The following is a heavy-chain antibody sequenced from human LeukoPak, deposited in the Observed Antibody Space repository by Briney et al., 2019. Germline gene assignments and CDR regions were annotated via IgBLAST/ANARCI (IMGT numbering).Heavy chain of an antibody. Sequence: PSETLSLTCGVSGGSISNTNWWTWVRQPPGKGLEWIGEVNLQGSTNYNPSLKSRVAISVDKSENHISLKLTSVTAADTAVYYCARRGRYFDWFYWFDPWGQGTLVTVSS. CDR3: ARRGRYFDWFYWFDP. CDR2: VNLQGST. D-gene: IGHD3-9*01. J-gene: IGHJ5*02. V-gene: IGHV4-4*02. CDR1: GGSISNTNW.